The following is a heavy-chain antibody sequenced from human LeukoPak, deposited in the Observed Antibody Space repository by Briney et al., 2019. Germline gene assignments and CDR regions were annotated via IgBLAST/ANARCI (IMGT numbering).Heavy chain of an antibody. Sequence: ETLSLTCTVSGGSISSYYWSWIRQPPGKGLEWIGYIYYSGSTNYNPSLKSRVTISVDTSKNQFSLKLSSVPAADTAVYYCARGEAVAGTSAFDIWGQGTMVTVSS. V-gene: IGHV4-59*01. J-gene: IGHJ3*02. CDR3: ARGEAVAGTSAFDI. CDR2: IYYSGST. D-gene: IGHD6-19*01. CDR1: GGSISSYY.